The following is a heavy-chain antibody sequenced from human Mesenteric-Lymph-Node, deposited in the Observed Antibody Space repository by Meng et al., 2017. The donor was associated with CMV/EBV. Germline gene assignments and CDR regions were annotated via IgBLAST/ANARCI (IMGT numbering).Heavy chain of an antibody. V-gene: IGHV3-23*01. Sequence: GGSLRLSCAASGFTFSKYAMSWVRQAPGKGLEWVSAISGSGGNSFYADSVKGRFTISRDNSKNTLYLQMNSLRAEDTAVYYCAKEVLYYFETSGYYDYWGQGTLVTVSS. D-gene: IGHD3-22*01. CDR2: ISGSGGNS. CDR1: GFTFSKYA. J-gene: IGHJ4*02. CDR3: AKEVLYYFETSGYYDY.